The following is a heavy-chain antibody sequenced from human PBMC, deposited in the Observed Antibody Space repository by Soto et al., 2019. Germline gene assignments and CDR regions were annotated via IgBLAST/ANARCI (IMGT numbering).Heavy chain of an antibody. D-gene: IGHD6-13*01. CDR3: ARGNSGSWGPFDY. V-gene: IGHV4-4*02. J-gene: IGHJ4*02. CDR2: IYYSVST. Sequence: SETLSLTCAVSGGSISSSNCWSWVRQPPGKGLEWIGYIYYSVSTYYNPSLKSRVTISVDTSKNQFSLKLSSVTAADTAVYYCARGNSGSWGPFDYWGQGTLDTVSS. CDR1: GGSISSSNC.